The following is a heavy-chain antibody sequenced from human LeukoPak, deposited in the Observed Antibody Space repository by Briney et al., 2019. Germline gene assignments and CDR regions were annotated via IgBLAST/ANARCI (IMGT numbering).Heavy chain of an antibody. CDR3: ARTGYSSSWLNFDY. CDR1: GGSFSGYY. Sequence: TSETLSLTCAVYGGSFSGYYWSWIRQPPGKGLEWIGGIYYSGSTYYNPSLKSRVTISVDTSKNQFSLKLSSVPAADTAVYYCARTGYSSSWLNFDYWGQGTLVTVSS. D-gene: IGHD6-13*01. V-gene: IGHV4-34*01. CDR2: IYYSGST. J-gene: IGHJ4*02.